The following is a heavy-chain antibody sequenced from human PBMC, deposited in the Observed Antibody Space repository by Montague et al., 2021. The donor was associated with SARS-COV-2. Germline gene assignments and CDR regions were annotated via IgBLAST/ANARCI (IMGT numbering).Heavy chain of an antibody. D-gene: IGHD3-3*02. CDR2: XYWXDDE. CDR1: GFSLSTSGVG. CDR3: AHRPLLALKGEFDY. J-gene: IGHJ4*02. V-gene: IGHV2-5*02. Sequence: PALVKPTPTLTLTCTFSGFSLSTSGVGVGWIRQPPGKALEWLALXYWXDDERYSPSLTSRLTITKDTSKNQVVLTMTNMDPVDTATYYCAHRPLLALKGEFDYWGQGTLVTVSS.